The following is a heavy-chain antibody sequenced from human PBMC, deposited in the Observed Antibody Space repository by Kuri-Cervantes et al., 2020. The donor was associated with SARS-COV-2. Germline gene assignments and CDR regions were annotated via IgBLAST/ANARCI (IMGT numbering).Heavy chain of an antibody. J-gene: IGHJ4*02. D-gene: IGHD3-10*01. Sequence: GESLKISCAASGFTFSDYYMSWIRQAPGKGLEWVSYINSSSSYTNYADSVKGRFTISRDNAKNSLYLQMNSLRAEDTAVYYCARDLNGGSDYWGQGTLVTVSS. V-gene: IGHV3-11*05. CDR3: ARDLNGGSDY. CDR1: GFTFSDYY. CDR2: INSSSSYT.